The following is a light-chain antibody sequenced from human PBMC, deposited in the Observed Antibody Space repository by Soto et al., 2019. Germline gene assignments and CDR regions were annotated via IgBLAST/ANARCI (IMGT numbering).Light chain of an antibody. CDR1: QSVSSY. CDR3: QQRANWPPIT. Sequence: EIVLTQSPATLSLSPGERATLSCRASQSVSSYLAWYQQKPGQAPRLLIYDASNRATGIPARFSGSGSGTDFTLGISSLEPEDFAVYYCQQRANWPPITFGGGTKVEIK. V-gene: IGKV3-11*01. J-gene: IGKJ4*01. CDR2: DAS.